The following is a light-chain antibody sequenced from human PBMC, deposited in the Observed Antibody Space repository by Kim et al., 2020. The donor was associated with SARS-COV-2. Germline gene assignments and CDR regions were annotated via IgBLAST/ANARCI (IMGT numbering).Light chain of an antibody. J-gene: IGLJ3*02. V-gene: IGLV3-21*04. CDR2: DDS. CDR1: NIGRKS. CDR3: QVWDRSSDHWG. Sequence: SYELTQPPSVSVAPGKTARITCGGNNIGRKSVHWYQQKPGQAPVVVIHDDSDRPSGIPERISGSNSGNTATLTISRVEAGDEADYYCQVWDRSSDHWGFGGGTQLTVL.